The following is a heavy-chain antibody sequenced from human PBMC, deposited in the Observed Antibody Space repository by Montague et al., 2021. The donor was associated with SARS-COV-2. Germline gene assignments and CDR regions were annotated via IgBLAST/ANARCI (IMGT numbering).Heavy chain of an antibody. J-gene: IGHJ4*02. Sequence: TLSLTCIVSGGSISSDDSYWTWIRQYPGKGLEWIGYISYSGRTSYNVSLKSRLTISADTSDNQFSLKLTSMTAADTAVYYCARMYVPAHGTSAASYSDYWGRGTLVTASS. CDR2: ISYSGRT. D-gene: IGHD6-13*01. V-gene: IGHV4-31*03. CDR3: ARMYVPAHGTSAASYSDY. CDR1: GGSISSDDSY.